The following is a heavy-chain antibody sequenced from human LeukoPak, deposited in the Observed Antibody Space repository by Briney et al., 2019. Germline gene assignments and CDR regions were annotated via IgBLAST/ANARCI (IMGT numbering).Heavy chain of an antibody. J-gene: IGHJ4*02. Sequence: SETLSLTCTVFGGSISSSSYYWGWIRQSPGKGLEWIGSIYSSGSTYYNPSLKSRVTISVDTSKNQFSLRLTSVTAADTAVYYCATGVGVIRYFEYWGQGTLVTVSS. V-gene: IGHV4-39*07. CDR1: GGSISSSSYY. CDR2: IYSSGST. D-gene: IGHD3-10*01. CDR3: ATGVGVIRYFEY.